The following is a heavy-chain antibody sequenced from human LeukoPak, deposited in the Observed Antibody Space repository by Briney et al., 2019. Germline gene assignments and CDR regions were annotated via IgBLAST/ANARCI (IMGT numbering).Heavy chain of an antibody. CDR2: TYYSGTT. D-gene: IGHD1-1*01. Sequence: PSETLSLTCTVTGGSISPYYWVWIRQSPGKGLEWIGYTYYSGTTKYNPSLKSRVTISLDMSNTQFSLELSSVTVADTAVYYCARENGGNSYYMDVWGKGTTVTVSS. CDR1: GGSISPYY. J-gene: IGHJ6*03. CDR3: ARENGGNSYYMDV. V-gene: IGHV4-59*01.